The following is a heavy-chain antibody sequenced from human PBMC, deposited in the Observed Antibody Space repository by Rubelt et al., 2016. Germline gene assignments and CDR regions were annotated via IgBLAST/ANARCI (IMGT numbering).Heavy chain of an antibody. CDR1: GFTVSSNY. D-gene: IGHD1-26*01. CDR3: ARDPGAAGSYYAY. Sequence: EVQLVESGGGLVKPGRSLRLSCAASGFTVSSNYMSWVRQAPGKGLEWVSVIYSGGSTYYADSVEGRFTISRHNSKNTLYLQMNSLRAEDTAVYYCARDPGAAGSYYAYWGQGTLVTVSS. J-gene: IGHJ4*02. V-gene: IGHV3-53*04. CDR2: IYSGGST.